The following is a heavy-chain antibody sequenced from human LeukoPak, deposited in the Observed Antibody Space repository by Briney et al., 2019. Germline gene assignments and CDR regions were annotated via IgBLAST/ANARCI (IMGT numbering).Heavy chain of an antibody. J-gene: IGHJ4*02. CDR2: INSDGSST. CDR1: GFTFINYW. V-gene: IGHV3-74*01. Sequence: AGGSLRLSCVASGFTFINYWMHWVRQAPGKGLVWVSRINSDGSSTSYADSVKGRFTISRDNAKNTLYLQMNSPRAEDTAVYYCARDYYDSSGYWPLDYWGQGTLVTVSS. D-gene: IGHD3-22*01. CDR3: ARDYYDSSGYWPLDY.